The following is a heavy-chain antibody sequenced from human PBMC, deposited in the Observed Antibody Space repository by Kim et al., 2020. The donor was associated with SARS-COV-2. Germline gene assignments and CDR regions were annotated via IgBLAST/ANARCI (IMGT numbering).Heavy chain of an antibody. Sequence: QKFQGRVTMTEDTSTDTAYMELSSLRSEDTAVYYCATQSLGFWSGYYLDYWGQGTLVTVSS. J-gene: IGHJ4*02. CDR3: ATQSLGFWSGYYLDY. D-gene: IGHD3-3*01. V-gene: IGHV1-24*01.